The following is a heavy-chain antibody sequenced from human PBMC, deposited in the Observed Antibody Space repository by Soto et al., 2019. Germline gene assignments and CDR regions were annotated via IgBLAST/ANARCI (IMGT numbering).Heavy chain of an antibody. CDR3: ARHRQGGADYDFWSGYYQYYFDY. Sequence: KPSETLSLTCTVSGGSISSSSYYWGWIRQPPGKGLEWIGSIYYSGSTYYNPSLKSRVTISVDTSKNQFSLKLSSVTAADTAVYYCARHRQGGADYDFWSGYYQYYFDYWGQGTLVTVSS. V-gene: IGHV4-39*01. CDR1: GGSISSSSYY. D-gene: IGHD3-3*01. CDR2: IYYSGST. J-gene: IGHJ4*02.